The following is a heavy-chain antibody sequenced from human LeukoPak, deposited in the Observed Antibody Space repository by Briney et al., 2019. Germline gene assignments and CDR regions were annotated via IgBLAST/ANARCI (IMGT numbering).Heavy chain of an antibody. J-gene: IGHJ4*02. Sequence: GGSLRLSCAASGFTFSIYGMSWVRQAPGKGLEWVSAISGRDSNTYYADSVTGRFTISRDNSKNTLYLQMNSLRAEDTAVYYCARNYDSSGSYFDYWGQGTLVTVSS. CDR2: ISGRDSNT. CDR3: ARNYDSSGSYFDY. CDR1: GFTFSIYG. V-gene: IGHV3-23*01. D-gene: IGHD3-22*01.